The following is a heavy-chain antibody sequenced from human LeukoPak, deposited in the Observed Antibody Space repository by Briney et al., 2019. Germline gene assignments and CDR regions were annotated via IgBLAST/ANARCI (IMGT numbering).Heavy chain of an antibody. CDR2: ISGSGGST. CDR3: AKDLRGIAAAGKRAGWFDP. CDR1: GFTFSSYA. Sequence: PGGSLRLSCAASGFTFSSYAMSWVRQAPGKGLEWVSAISGSGGSTYYADSVKGRFTISRDNSKNTLYLQMNSLRAEDTAVYYCAKDLRGIAAAGKRAGWFDPWGQGTLVTVSS. J-gene: IGHJ5*02. D-gene: IGHD6-13*01. V-gene: IGHV3-23*01.